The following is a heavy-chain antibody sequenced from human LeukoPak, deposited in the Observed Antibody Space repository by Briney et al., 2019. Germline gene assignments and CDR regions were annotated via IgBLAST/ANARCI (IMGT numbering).Heavy chain of an antibody. Sequence: GGSLRLSCSASGFIFTTYTMYWVRQAPGKGLGFVSVVNGNGDTTYYTDSVKGRFTISRDNSKNTLYLQLNSLGAEDTAVYYCAKEGIAAIGNNWFDPWGQGTLVTVSS. J-gene: IGHJ5*02. CDR1: GFIFTTYT. V-gene: IGHV3-64*04. CDR3: AKEGIAAIGNNWFDP. CDR2: VNGNGDTT. D-gene: IGHD6-13*01.